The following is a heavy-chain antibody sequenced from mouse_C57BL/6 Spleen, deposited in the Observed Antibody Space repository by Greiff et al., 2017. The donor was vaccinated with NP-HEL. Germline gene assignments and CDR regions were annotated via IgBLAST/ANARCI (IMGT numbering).Heavy chain of an antibody. V-gene: IGHV1-18*01. CDR3: ARGGDGYYGKYFDY. Sequence: EVQLQQSGPELVKPGASVKIPCKASGYTFTDYNMDWVKQSHGKSLEWIGDINPNNGGTIYNQKFKGKATLTVDKSSSTAYMELRSLTSEDTAVYYCARGGDGYYGKYFDYWGQGTTLTVSS. J-gene: IGHJ2*01. CDR1: GYTFTDYN. CDR2: INPNNGGT. D-gene: IGHD2-3*01.